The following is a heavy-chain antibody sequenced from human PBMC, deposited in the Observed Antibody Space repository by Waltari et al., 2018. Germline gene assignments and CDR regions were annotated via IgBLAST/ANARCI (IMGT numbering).Heavy chain of an antibody. CDR1: GYTFTGYY. V-gene: IGHV1-2*02. J-gene: IGHJ3*02. D-gene: IGHD1-26*01. CDR2: INPNSGGT. CDR3: ARAFVFRSYDAFDI. Sequence: QVQLVQSGAEVKKPGASVKVSCQASGYTFTGYYMHWVRQAPGQGLEWMGWINPNSGGTNYAQKFQGRVTMTRETSISTAYMELSRLRSDDTAVYYCARAFVFRSYDAFDIWGQGTMVTVSS.